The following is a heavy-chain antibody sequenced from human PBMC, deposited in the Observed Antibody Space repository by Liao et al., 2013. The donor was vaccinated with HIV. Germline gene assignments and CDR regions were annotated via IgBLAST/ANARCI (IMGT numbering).Heavy chain of an antibody. CDR1: GGSISSYY. CDR2: IYTSGST. V-gene: IGHV4-4*07. CDR3: AREGRWGRLYLLIIDSSGRLLTDALYV. D-gene: IGHD3-22*01. J-gene: IGHJ3*01. Sequence: QVQLQESGPGLVKPSETLSLTCTVSGGSISSYYWSWIRQPAGKGLEWIGRIYTSGSTNYNPSLKSRVTMSVDTSKNQLSLKLTSVYRRHDDGRSIIVAREGRWGRLYLLIIDSSGRLLTDALYVWVRRT.